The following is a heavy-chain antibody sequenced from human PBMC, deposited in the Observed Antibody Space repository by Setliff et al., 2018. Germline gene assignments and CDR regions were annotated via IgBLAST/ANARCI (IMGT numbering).Heavy chain of an antibody. J-gene: IGHJ4*02. CDR2: IYIGGSA. Sequence: SETLSLTCTVSGGSISSYYWSWIRQPAGKGLEWIGHIYIGGSANYNPSLKSRVTMSVDTSKNQFSLTLSSVTAADTAVYYCARESRYYYDNLGTLDYWGQGTLVTVSS. D-gene: IGHD3-22*01. V-gene: IGHV4-4*07. CDR3: ARESRYYYDNLGTLDY. CDR1: GGSISSYY.